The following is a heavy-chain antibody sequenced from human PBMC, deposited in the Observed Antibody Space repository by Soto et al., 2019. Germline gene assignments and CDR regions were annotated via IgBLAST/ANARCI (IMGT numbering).Heavy chain of an antibody. CDR1: GYTFTNHR. Sequence: ASVKVSCKASGYTFTNHRITWVRHAPGQGLEWMGWISAYSANTNYAQKFHGRVTLTVDTSTTTAYMELRILRSDDTAVYYCARQQGLLHLCLFRGRGGLGT. CDR3: ARQQGLLHLCLFRGR. V-gene: IGHV1-18*01. J-gene: IGHJ1*01. D-gene: IGHD3-3*01. CDR2: ISAYSANT.